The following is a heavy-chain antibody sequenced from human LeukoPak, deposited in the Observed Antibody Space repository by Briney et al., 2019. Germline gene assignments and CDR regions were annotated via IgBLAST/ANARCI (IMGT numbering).Heavy chain of an antibody. V-gene: IGHV4-4*02. D-gene: IGHD1-26*01. J-gene: IGHJ3*02. CDR2: IYHSGST. CDR3: ARKPTTSDAFDM. Sequence: SGTLSLTCGVSGGSISSGIWWSWVRQPPGQGLEWIGEIYHSGSTNYIPSLKSRATISVDKSKSQFSLKLSSVTAADTAIYYCARKPTTSDAFDMWGQGTVVTVSS. CDR1: GGSISSGIW.